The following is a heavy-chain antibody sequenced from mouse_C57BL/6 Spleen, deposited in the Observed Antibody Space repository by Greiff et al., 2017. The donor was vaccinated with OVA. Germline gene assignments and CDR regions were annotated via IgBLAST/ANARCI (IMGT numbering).Heavy chain of an antibody. CDR3: ARGVYYYGSESPYYAMDY. Sequence: QLQASGPELVKPGASVKISCKASGYSFTDYNMNWVKQSNGKSLEWIGVINPNYGTTSYNQKFKGKATLTVDQSSSTAYMQLNSLTSEDSAVYYCARGVYYYGSESPYYAMDYWGQGTSVTVSS. CDR2: INPNYGTT. V-gene: IGHV1-39*01. D-gene: IGHD1-1*01. J-gene: IGHJ4*01. CDR1: GYSFTDYN.